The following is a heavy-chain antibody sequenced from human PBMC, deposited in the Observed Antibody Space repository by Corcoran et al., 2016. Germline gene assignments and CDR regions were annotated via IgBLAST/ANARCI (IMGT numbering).Heavy chain of an antibody. CDR2: ISHDGSTK. CDR1: GFTFSSYG. V-gene: IGHV3-30*03. CDR3: ARDRGRMGSLELDNYHFGKDV. D-gene: IGHD1-7*01. Sequence: QVQLVESGGGVVQPGRSLRLSCVVSGFTFSSYGIHWVRQAPVKGLEWVAVISHDGSTKYYADSVKGRFTISRDNSKNTLYLQMNSLTFEDTAGYYCARDRGRMGSLELDNYHFGKDVWGQGTTVTGSS. J-gene: IGHJ6*02.